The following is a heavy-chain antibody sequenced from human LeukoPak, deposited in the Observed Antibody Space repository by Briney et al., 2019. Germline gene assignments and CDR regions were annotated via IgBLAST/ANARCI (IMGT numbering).Heavy chain of an antibody. J-gene: IGHJ4*02. CDR1: GFPFNTYS. D-gene: IGHD3-10*01. Sequence: GGSLRLSCAASGFPFNTYSMNWVRQAPGKGLEWVAVISYDGSNEHYADSVKGRFTISRDNSKNSLYLQMNSLRADDTAVYYCAKSGNYASGSYYYWGQGTLVTVSS. V-gene: IGHV3-30*18. CDR2: ISYDGSNE. CDR3: AKSGNYASGSYYY.